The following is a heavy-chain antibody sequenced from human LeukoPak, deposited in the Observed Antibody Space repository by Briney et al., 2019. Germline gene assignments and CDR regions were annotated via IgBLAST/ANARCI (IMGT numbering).Heavy chain of an antibody. CDR3: AKDVVPDYYYYYYGMDV. V-gene: IGHV3-23*01. CDR1: GFTFSSYA. CDR2: ISGSGGST. D-gene: IGHD3-3*01. Sequence: GGSLRLSCAASGFTFSSYAMSWVRQAPGKGLEWVSAISGSGGSTYYADSVKGRFTISRDNSKNTLYLQMNSLRAEDTAAYYCAKDVVPDYYYYYYGMDVWGQGTTVTVSS. J-gene: IGHJ6*02.